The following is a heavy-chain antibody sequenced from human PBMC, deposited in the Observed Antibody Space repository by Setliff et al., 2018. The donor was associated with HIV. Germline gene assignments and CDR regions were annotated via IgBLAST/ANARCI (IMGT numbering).Heavy chain of an antibody. CDR1: DGSISTGSYY. D-gene: IGHD3-22*01. Sequence: PSETLSLTCTVADGSISTGSYYWSWIRQPPGKGLEWIGEINHSGSTNYNPSLKSRVTILVDTSKNQFSLKLSSVTAADTAVYYCGGNGYYSIDYWGQGTLVTAPQ. CDR2: INHSGST. V-gene: IGHV4-39*07. J-gene: IGHJ4*02. CDR3: GGNGYYSIDY.